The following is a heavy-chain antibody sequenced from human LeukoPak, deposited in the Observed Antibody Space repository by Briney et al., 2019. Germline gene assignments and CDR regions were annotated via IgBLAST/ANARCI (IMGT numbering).Heavy chain of an antibody. CDR1: GFTFSSYA. Sequence: GGSLRLSCAASGFTFSSYAMHWVRQAPGKGLEWVAVISYDGSNKYYADSVKGRFTISRDNSKNTLYLQMNSLRAEDTAVYYCAREGMGVNYYGMDVWGQGTTVTVSS. CDR2: ISYDGSNK. D-gene: IGHD1-26*01. V-gene: IGHV3-30-3*01. J-gene: IGHJ6*02. CDR3: AREGMGVNYYGMDV.